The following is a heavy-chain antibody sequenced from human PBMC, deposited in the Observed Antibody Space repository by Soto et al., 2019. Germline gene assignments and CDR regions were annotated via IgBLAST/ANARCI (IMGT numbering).Heavy chain of an antibody. CDR1: GFTFCSYW. CDR2: INSDGSST. Sequence: PGGSLRLSCAASGFTFCSYWMHWVRQAPGKGLVWVSRINSDGSSTSYADSVKGRFTISRDNAKNTLYLQMSSLRAEDTAVYYCASFVDTAIPGYWGQGTLVTASS. D-gene: IGHD5-18*01. CDR3: ASFVDTAIPGY. V-gene: IGHV3-74*01. J-gene: IGHJ4*02.